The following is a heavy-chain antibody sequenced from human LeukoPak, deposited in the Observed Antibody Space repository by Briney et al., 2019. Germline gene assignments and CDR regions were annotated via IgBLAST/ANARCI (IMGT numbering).Heavy chain of an antibody. V-gene: IGHV3-30*18. D-gene: IGHD6-19*01. CDR2: ISYDGSNK. J-gene: IGHJ4*02. CDR3: AKATLAYSSGWYEGVLDY. CDR1: GFTFSSYW. Sequence: PGGSLRLSCAASGFTFSSYWMSWVRQAPGKGLEWGAVISYDGSNKYYADSVKGRFTISRDNSKNTLYLQMNSLRAEDTAVYYCAKATLAYSSGWYEGVLDYWGQGTLVTVSS.